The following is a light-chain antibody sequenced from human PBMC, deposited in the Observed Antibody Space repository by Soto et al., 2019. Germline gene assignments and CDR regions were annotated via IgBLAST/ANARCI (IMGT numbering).Light chain of an antibody. J-gene: IGKJ1*01. CDR2: KAS. V-gene: IGKV1-5*03. CDR3: QQYYSYTWT. CDR1: QSISSW. Sequence: DIQMTQSPSTLSASVGDIVTITCRASQSISSWLAWYQQKPGKAPKLLIYKASSLESGVPSRFSGSGSGTEFTLTISSLQPDDFATYYCQQYYSYTWTFGQGTKVEIK.